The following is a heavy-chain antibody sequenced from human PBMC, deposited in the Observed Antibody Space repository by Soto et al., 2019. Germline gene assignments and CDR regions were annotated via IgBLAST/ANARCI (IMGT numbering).Heavy chain of an antibody. V-gene: IGHV3-23*01. Sequence: GGSLRLSCAASGFTFSAYDMAWLRQAQGKGLEWVSSISGGSGNKFYADSVKGRVTISRDNSKSTLYLQMNSLRAEDTAVYYCAKVHCSSTSCSRVDQWGQGTLVTVSS. D-gene: IGHD2-2*01. CDR2: ISGGSGNK. CDR3: AKVHCSSTSCSRVDQ. J-gene: IGHJ4*02. CDR1: GFTFSAYD.